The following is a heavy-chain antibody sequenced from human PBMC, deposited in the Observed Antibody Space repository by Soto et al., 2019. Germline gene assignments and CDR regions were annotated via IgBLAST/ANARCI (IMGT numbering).Heavy chain of an antibody. V-gene: IGHV1-69*13. J-gene: IGHJ4*02. D-gene: IGHD2-15*01. CDR1: GGTFSSYA. CDR2: IIPIFGTA. CDR3: ASVCCCGGSCYSRYSFDY. Sequence: SVKVSCKASGGTFSSYAISWVRQAPGQGLEWMGGIIPIFGTANYAQKFQGRVTITADESTSTAYMELSSLRSEDTAVYYCASVCCCGGSCYSRYSFDYWGQGTLVTVSS.